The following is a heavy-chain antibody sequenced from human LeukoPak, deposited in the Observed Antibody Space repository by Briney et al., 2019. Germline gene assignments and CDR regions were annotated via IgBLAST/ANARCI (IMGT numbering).Heavy chain of an antibody. J-gene: IGHJ4*02. CDR1: GGSISSSSYY. CDR2: IYYSGST. D-gene: IGHD6-13*01. V-gene: IGHV4-39*01. Sequence: SETLSLTCTVAGGSISSSSYYWGWIRQPPGKGLEWIGSIYYSGSTYYNPSLKSRVTISVDTSKNQFSLKLSSVTAADTAVYYCARRSSSWYYFDYWGQGTLVTVSS. CDR3: ARRSSSWYYFDY.